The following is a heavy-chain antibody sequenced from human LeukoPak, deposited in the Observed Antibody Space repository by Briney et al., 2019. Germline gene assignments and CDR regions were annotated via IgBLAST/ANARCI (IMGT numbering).Heavy chain of an antibody. CDR2: ISGSGGST. CDR1: GVTFSSYA. D-gene: IGHD5-24*01. J-gene: IGHJ4*02. Sequence: GGSLRLSCAASGVTFSSYAMSWVRQAPGKGLEWVSGISGSGGSTYYPDSVRGRFTISRDNSKNTLYLQLNSLRAEDTAVYYCAKDTQRDGYNKGLFDYWGQGTLVTVSS. CDR3: AKDTQRDGYNKGLFDY. V-gene: IGHV3-23*01.